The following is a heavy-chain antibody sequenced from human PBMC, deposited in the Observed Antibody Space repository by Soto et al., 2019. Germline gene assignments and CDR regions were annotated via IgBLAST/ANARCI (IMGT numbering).Heavy chain of an antibody. CDR3: AKIKSRRRRFLDYNWFDP. CDR1: GFTFSSYA. CDR2: ISGSGGST. Sequence: GGSLRLSCAASGFTFSSYAMSWVRQAPGKGLEWVSAISGSGGSTYYADSVKGRFTISRDNSKNTLYLQMNSLRAEDTAVYYCAKIKSRRRRFLDYNWFDPWGQGTLVTVSS. D-gene: IGHD3-3*01. J-gene: IGHJ5*02. V-gene: IGHV3-23*01.